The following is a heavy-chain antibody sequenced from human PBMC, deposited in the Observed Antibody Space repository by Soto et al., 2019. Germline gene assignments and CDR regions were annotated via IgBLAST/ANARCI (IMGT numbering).Heavy chain of an antibody. J-gene: IGHJ6*02. CDR3: AKDISRWNSVDSCMDV. Sequence: LRLSCAASGFTFDDYTMHWVRQAPGKGLEWVSLISWDGGSTYYADSVKGRFTISRDNSKNSLYLQMNSLRTEDTALYYCAKDISRWNSVDSCMDVWGQGTTVTVSS. CDR2: ISWDGGST. CDR1: GFTFDDYT. D-gene: IGHD1-1*01. V-gene: IGHV3-43*01.